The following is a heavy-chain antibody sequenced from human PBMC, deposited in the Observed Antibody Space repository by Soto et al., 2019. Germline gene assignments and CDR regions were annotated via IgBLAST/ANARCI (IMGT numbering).Heavy chain of an antibody. V-gene: IGHV2-26*04. CDR1: GFSLSNAGLG. D-gene: IGHD6-13*01. CDR3: ASTYSTSWYWFDP. J-gene: IGHJ5*02. CDR2: IFSNDEK. Sequence: QVTVKESGPVLVKPTETLTLTCTVSGFSLSNAGLGVSWIRQPPGKALEWLAHIFSNDEKYYSTSLKSRLPLSKDTSKIQVVLTMTIMDPVDTATYYCASTYSTSWYWFDPWGQGTLVTVSS.